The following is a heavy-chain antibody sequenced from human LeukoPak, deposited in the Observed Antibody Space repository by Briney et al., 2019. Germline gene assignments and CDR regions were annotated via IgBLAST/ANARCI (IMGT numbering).Heavy chain of an antibody. CDR1: GFIFTSYT. Sequence: GGSLRLSCAASGFIFTSYTMTWVRQAPGKGLQWVAAISGSGDTTSYADSVKGRFAISRDNSKNTLSLQMNSLRAEDTAVYFFLKALGGIRYFDWLRFANWFDPWGQGTLVTVSS. CDR2: ISGSGDTT. D-gene: IGHD3-9*01. V-gene: IGHV3-23*01. J-gene: IGHJ5*02. CDR3: LKALGGIRYFDWLRFANWFDP.